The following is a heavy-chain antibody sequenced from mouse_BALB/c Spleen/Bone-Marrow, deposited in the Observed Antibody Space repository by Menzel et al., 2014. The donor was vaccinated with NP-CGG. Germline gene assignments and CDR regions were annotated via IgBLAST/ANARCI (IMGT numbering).Heavy chain of an antibody. V-gene: IGHV1-66*01. CDR1: GYSFTSYY. J-gene: IGHJ2*01. CDR3: ARDWYEYYFDY. D-gene: IGHD2-14*01. CDR2: IFPGSDNT. Sequence: QVQLQQSGPELVKPGASVKMSCKASGYSFTSYYIHWVKQRPGQGLEWIGWIFPGSDNTKYNEKFKGKATLTADTSSSTAYMHLSSLTSEDSAVYFCARDWYEYYFDYWGQGTTLTVSS.